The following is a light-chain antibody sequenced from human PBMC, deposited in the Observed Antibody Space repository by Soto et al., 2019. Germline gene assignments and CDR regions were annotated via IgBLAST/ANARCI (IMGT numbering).Light chain of an antibody. CDR1: QSLLHSNGYNY. Sequence: DFMMTQSPLSLPVTPGEPASISCRSSQSLLHSNGYNYLDWYLQKPGQSPPLLIYLGSNRASGVPDRFSGSGSGTDFTLKISRVEAEDVGVYYCMQALQTPWTFGQGTKVEIK. CDR3: MQALQTPWT. CDR2: LGS. J-gene: IGKJ1*01. V-gene: IGKV2-28*01.